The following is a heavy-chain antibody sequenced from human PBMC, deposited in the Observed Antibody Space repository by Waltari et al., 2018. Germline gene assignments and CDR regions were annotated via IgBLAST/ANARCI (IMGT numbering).Heavy chain of an antibody. CDR3: ARADTSTSYFYYYMDV. Sequence: QVQLQESGPGLVKPSETLSLPCTVSGGSTSTYYWRWVRQSPGKGLEWIGYFHYSGSSVYNPSLRSRVAISLDTPNNQFSLRLRSVTAADAAIYYCARADTSTSYFYYYMDVWGKGTTVTVSS. V-gene: IGHV4-59*01. D-gene: IGHD1-26*01. J-gene: IGHJ6*03. CDR2: FHYSGSS. CDR1: GGSTSTYY.